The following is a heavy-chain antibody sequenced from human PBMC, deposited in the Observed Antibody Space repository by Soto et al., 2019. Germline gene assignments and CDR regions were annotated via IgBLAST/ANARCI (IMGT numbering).Heavy chain of an antibody. Sequence: GGSLRLSCAASGFTFSSYSMNWVRQAPGKGLEWVSSISSSSSYIYYADSVTGRFTISRDNAKNSLYLQMNSLRAEDTAVYYCARGSSGWSEYTYYYYYGMDVWGQGTTVTVSS. J-gene: IGHJ6*02. D-gene: IGHD6-19*01. CDR2: ISSSSSYI. CDR1: GFTFSSYS. CDR3: ARGSSGWSEYTYYYYYGMDV. V-gene: IGHV3-21*01.